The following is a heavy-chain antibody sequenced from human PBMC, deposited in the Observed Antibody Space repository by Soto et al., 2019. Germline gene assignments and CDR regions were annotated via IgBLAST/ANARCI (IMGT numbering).Heavy chain of an antibody. Sequence: QVQLVQSGAEVKKPGASVKVSCKASGYTFTSYDINWVRQATGQGLEWMGWMNPNSANTGYAQKFQGRVTMTRNTSISTAYMELSSLRSEDTAVYYCARDLMIVVPSRSGDWGQGTLVTVSS. V-gene: IGHV1-8*01. D-gene: IGHD3-22*01. CDR1: GYTFTSYD. CDR3: ARDLMIVVPSRSGD. CDR2: MNPNSANT. J-gene: IGHJ4*02.